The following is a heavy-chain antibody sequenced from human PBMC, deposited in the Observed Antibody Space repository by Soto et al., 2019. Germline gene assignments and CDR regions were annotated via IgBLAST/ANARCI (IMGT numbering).Heavy chain of an antibody. J-gene: IGHJ6*02. CDR3: ARDSVRGSDYYYYYGLDV. CDR1: GDSISSAGYY. V-gene: IGHV4-31*03. D-gene: IGHD3-10*02. Sequence: QVQLQESGPGLVKPSQTLSLTCTVSGDSISSAGYYWTWIRQHPGKGLEWIGYISYSGSTYYNPYPKSRVTISVDTSQNQFSLELSSVTAADTAVYYCARDSVRGSDYYYYYGLDVWGQGTTVTVSS. CDR2: ISYSGST.